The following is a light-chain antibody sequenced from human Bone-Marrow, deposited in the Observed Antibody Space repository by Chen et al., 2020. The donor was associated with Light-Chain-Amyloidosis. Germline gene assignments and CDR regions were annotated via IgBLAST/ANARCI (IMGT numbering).Light chain of an antibody. J-gene: IGLJ3*02. CDR1: SSDVGSYAL. Sequence: QSALTQPASVSGSPGQSITISCTGTSSDVGSYALVSWYQQHPGKAPKLIVYEDTKRPSGVSNRFSGSKSGNTASLTSSGLQAEDEADYYCCSYAGSSTWVFGGGTKLTVL. CDR3: CSYAGSSTWV. V-gene: IGLV2-23*01. CDR2: EDT.